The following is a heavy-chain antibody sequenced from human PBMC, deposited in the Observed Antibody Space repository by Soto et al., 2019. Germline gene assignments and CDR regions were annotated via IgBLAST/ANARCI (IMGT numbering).Heavy chain of an antibody. V-gene: IGHV4-59*01. CDR3: ASMIGDPVLSFDS. CDR2: IFYSGST. Sequence: QVQLQESGPGLVKPSETLSLTCTVSGGSISSYYWSWIRQPPGKGLEWIGFIFYSGSTSYNPSLKSRVTLSIDTSEYHFSLKLNSVTAADTAVYYCASMIGDPVLSFDSWGQGTLVAVSS. CDR1: GGSISSYY. J-gene: IGHJ5*01. D-gene: IGHD3-10*02.